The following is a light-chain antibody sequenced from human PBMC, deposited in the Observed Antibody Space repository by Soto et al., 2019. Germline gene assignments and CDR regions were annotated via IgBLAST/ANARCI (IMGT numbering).Light chain of an antibody. CDR1: QNVIGSY. CDR2: GAS. J-gene: IGKJ2*01. V-gene: IGKV3-20*01. CDR3: HHYGSSPPRT. Sequence: EIVLTQSPGTLSLSPGERATLSSRASQNVIGSYLAWYQHKPGQAPRLLIYGASNRATGIPDRFSGSGSGTDFTLTISRLEPEDFAVYYCHHYGSSPPRTFGQGTQLETK.